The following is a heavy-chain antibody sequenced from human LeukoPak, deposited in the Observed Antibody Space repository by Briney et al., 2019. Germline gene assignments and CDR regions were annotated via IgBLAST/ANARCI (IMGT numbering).Heavy chain of an antibody. D-gene: IGHD3-10*01. CDR3: AREGVSDYYGSGSYAYGMDV. CDR2: IYTSGST. J-gene: IGHJ6*02. CDR1: GGSISSYY. Sequence: TLSLTCAVSGGSISSYYWSWIRQPAGKGLEWIGRIYTSGSTNYNPSLKSRVTMSVDTSKNQFSLKLSSVTAADTAVYYCAREGVSDYYGSGSYAYGMDVWGQGTADSVSS. V-gene: IGHV4-4*07.